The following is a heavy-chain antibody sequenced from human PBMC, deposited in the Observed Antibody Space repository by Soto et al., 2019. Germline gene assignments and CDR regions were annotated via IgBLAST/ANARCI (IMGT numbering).Heavy chain of an antibody. J-gene: IGHJ4*02. D-gene: IGHD6-19*01. CDR1: GFTFSSYA. Sequence: GGSLRLSCAASGFTFSSYAMSWVRQAPGKGLEWVSAISGSGGSTYYADSVKGRFTISRDNAKNTLYLQMNSLRAEDTAVYYCARENRSGWSYYFDYWGQGTLVTVSS. V-gene: IGHV3-23*01. CDR2: ISGSGGST. CDR3: ARENRSGWSYYFDY.